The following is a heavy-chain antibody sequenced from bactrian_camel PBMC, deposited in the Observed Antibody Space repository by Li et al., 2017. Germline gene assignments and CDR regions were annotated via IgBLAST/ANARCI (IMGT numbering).Heavy chain of an antibody. CDR1: GYNMRDKY. D-gene: IGHD1*01. CDR3: VKDPPNYGGAWYTDRTSQFRIFGY. V-gene: IGHV3S53*01. CDR2: TESDGST. Sequence: HVQLVESGGGSVQAGGSLRLSCAVSGYNMRDKYMGWFRQIPDKEREGVAGTESDGSTSYADAVKGRFTISRENAESTLFLELNSLRTEDTAMYYCVKDPPNYGGAWYTDRTSQFRIFGYWGQGTQVTVS. J-gene: IGHJ6*01.